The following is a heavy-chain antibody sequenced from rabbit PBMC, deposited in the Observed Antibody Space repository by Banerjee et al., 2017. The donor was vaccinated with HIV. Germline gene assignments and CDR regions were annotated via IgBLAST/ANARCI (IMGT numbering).Heavy chain of an antibody. CDR1: GFSFSSSYW. CDR3: VKETSYSNFSL. D-gene: IGHD5-1*01. CDR2: IKTGSGDT. Sequence: QSLEESGGDLVKPGASLTLTCTASGFSFSSSYWMWWVRQAPGKGLEWIGCIKTGSGDTAYASWVNGRFTITRSTSLNTMDLRMASLTDADTATYFCVKETSYSNFSLWGPGTLVTVS. J-gene: IGHJ4*01. V-gene: IGHV1S43*01.